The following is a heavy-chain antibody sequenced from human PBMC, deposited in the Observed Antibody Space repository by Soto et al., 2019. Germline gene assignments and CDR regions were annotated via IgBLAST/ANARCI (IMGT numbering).Heavy chain of an antibody. J-gene: IGHJ6*02. CDR3: ARAFYGYYAAYYDVVSF. Sequence: ASENLSHTSAVSAGSISSGYYWGWIRQPPGKGLEWIGNIYHSGSSYYNPSLKSRVTISVDTSKNQFSLKLSSVTAADTAVYYCARAFYGYYAAYYDVVSFCGQGST. D-gene: IGHD5-18*01. CDR1: AGSISSGYY. V-gene: IGHV4-38-2*01. CDR2: IYHSGSS.